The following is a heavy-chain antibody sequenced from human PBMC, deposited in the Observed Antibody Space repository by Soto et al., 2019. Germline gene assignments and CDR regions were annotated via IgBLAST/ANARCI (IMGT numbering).Heavy chain of an antibody. V-gene: IGHV3-23*01. CDR3: AKARGKFCSGGSCNPFDY. D-gene: IGHD2-15*01. Sequence: EVQLLASGGGLVQPGGSLRLSCAASGFTFSSYAMNWVRQAPGKGLEWVSAISGSGGSTYYADSVKGRFTISRDNSQNTLYLQMNSLRAEDTAVYYCAKARGKFCSGGSCNPFDYWGQGALVTVSS. CDR2: ISGSGGST. CDR1: GFTFSSYA. J-gene: IGHJ4*02.